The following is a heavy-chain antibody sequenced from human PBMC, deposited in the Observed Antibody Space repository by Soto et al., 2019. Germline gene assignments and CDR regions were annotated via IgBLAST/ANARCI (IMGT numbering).Heavy chain of an antibody. CDR3: ARDGTYYDFWSGYYGSPNWFDP. V-gene: IGHV1-69*06. D-gene: IGHD3-3*01. CDR1: GGTFSSYA. J-gene: IGHJ5*02. Sequence: SVKVSCKASGGTFSSYAISWVRQAPGQGLEWMGGIIPIFGTANYAQKFQGRVTITADKSTSTAYMELSSLRSEDTAVYYCARDGTYYDFWSGYYGSPNWFDPWGQGALVTVSS. CDR2: IIPIFGTA.